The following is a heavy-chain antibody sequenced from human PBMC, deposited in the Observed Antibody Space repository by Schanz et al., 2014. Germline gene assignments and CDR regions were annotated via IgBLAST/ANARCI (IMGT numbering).Heavy chain of an antibody. Sequence: QVQLVQSGADVKKPGSSVRVSCKASGGTFSRLTFSWVRQAPGQGLEWMGRVIPILGVTHYAQKFQGRVTITADKSTTTAYMELNSLNSDDTAVYFCARDNGRIPAANSFDYWGQGTRVTVSS. CDR3: ARDNGRIPAANSFDY. CDR1: GGTFSRLT. V-gene: IGHV1-69*08. CDR2: VIPILGVT. J-gene: IGHJ4*02. D-gene: IGHD1-26*01.